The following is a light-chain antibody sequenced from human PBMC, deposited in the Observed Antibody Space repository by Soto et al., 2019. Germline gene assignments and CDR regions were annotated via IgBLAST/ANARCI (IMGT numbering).Light chain of an antibody. CDR3: QQYHNWPRT. CDR1: QSVSSN. J-gene: IGKJ1*01. CDR2: GAS. V-gene: IGKV3-15*01. Sequence: EVVRTQSPGTLSGWAGVRVTVAGVAIQSVSSNLAWYQQKPGQAPRLLIYGASTRATGIPARFSGSGSGTELTLTISSLQSEDFAVYYCQQYHNWPRTFGQGTKVDIK.